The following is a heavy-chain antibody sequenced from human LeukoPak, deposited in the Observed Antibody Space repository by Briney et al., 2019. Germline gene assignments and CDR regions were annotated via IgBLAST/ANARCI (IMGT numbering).Heavy chain of an antibody. J-gene: IGHJ4*02. V-gene: IGHV1-2*02. CDR2: INPNTGGT. D-gene: IGHD6-6*01. CDR1: GYTFTGQY. Sequence: GASVKVSWEASGYTFTGQYMHWVRQAPGQGLEWIGWINPNTGGTNYAQKLQGRVTMTRDTTISTAYMELSRLTSDDTAIYYCATYPRYSSSPPFDYWGQGTLVTVSS. CDR3: ATYPRYSSSPPFDY.